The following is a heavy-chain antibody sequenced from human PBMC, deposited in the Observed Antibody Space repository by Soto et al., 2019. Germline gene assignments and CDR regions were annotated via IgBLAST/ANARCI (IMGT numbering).Heavy chain of an antibody. V-gene: IGHV1-69*01. CDR2: TIPIFGTA. CDR3: ATLAAWSGYGYLY. CDR1: GGTFSSLA. J-gene: IGHJ4*02. Sequence: QVQLVQSGAEVKKPGSSVKVSCKASGGTFSSLAISWVRQAPGQGLEWMGGTIPIFGTANYAQQFQGRVTITADQSTSTAYMELTSLRYEDTSVYYCATLAAWSGYGYLYWGQGTLVTVSS. D-gene: IGHD3-3*01.